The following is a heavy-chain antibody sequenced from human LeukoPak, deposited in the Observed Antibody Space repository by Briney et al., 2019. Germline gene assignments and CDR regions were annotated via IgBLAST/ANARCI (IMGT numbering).Heavy chain of an antibody. CDR3: AKTLTVYAFDY. CDR1: GFTFSSYA. D-gene: IGHD2-8*01. CDR2: ISGSGSST. V-gene: IGHV3-23*01. J-gene: IGHJ4*02. Sequence: GGSLRLSCAASGFTFSSYALSWVRQAPEKGLEWVSGISGSGSSTYYADSVKGRFTISRDNPKNTLYLQMNSLRAEDTAVYHCAKTLTVYAFDYWGQGTLVTVSS.